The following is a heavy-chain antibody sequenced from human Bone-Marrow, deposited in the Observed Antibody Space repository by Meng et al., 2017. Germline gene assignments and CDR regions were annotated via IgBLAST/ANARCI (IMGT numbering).Heavy chain of an antibody. CDR1: GFTFSIAW. CDR3: SGHVDY. J-gene: IGHJ4*01. V-gene: IGHV3-15*01. CDR2: MKSNVDGGTV. Sequence: EGRLVESGGGFVKPGGCLSISCAASGFTFSIAWMTWVRQAPGKGLEWIGRMKSNVDGGTVDYAAAVKGRFFISRDDSENTFYLQMNSLKTEDTAVYYCSGHVDYWGHGTLVTVSS.